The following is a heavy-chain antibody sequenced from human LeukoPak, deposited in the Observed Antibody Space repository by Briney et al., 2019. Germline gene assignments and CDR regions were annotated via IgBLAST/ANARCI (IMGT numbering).Heavy chain of an antibody. CDR1: GITFSNFA. D-gene: IGHD4-11*01. CDR2: ISGSGKTT. V-gene: IGHV3-23*01. Sequence: GGSLRLSCEASGITFSNFAMSWVRQAPGKGLEWVSAISGSGKTTHYAESVKGRFTISRDNSRNTVYPQMNSLRVEDTAIYYCAKDTAESYYSTHSEYFDYWGPGTLVTVSS. J-gene: IGHJ4*01. CDR3: AKDTAESYYSTHSEYFDY.